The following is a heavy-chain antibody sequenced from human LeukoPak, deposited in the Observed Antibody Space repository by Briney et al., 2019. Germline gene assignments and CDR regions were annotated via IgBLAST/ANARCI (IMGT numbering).Heavy chain of an antibody. Sequence: TGGSLRLSCAASGFTFSNYGMHSVRQAPGKGLEWVTVISYDGSYKYYADSVKGRFTISRDNSKNTLYLQMNSLRAEDTAVYYCAKEKVVVVPAAILDYWGQGTLVTVSS. V-gene: IGHV3-30*18. CDR3: AKEKVVVVPAAILDY. CDR1: GFTFSNYG. D-gene: IGHD2-2*01. CDR2: ISYDGSYK. J-gene: IGHJ4*02.